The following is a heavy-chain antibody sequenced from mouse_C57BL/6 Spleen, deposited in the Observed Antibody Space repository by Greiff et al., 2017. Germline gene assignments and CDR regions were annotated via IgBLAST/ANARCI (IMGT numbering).Heavy chain of an antibody. D-gene: IGHD3-2*02. Sequence: QVQLQQSGAELVKPGASVKISCKASGYAFSSYWMNWVKQRPGKGLEWIGQLYPGDGDTNYNGKFKGKATLTADKSSSTAYMQLSSLTSEDSAVYFCARGTAQATFGYFDVWGAGTTDTVSS. CDR1: GYAFSSYW. V-gene: IGHV1-80*01. CDR3: ARGTAQATFGYFDV. CDR2: LYPGDGDT. J-gene: IGHJ1*01.